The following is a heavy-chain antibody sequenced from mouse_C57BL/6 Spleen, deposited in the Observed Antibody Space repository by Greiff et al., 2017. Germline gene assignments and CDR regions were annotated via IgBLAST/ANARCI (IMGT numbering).Heavy chain of an antibody. CDR1: GYTFTNYW. J-gene: IGHJ4*01. CDR3: ARLLRRHNYAMDY. Sequence: QVQLKQSGAELVRPGTSVKMSCKASGYTFTNYWIGWAKQRPGHGLEWMGDIYPGGGYTNYNEKFKGKATLTADKSSSTDYMQFSSLTSEDSAIYYCARLLRRHNYAMDYGGQGTSVTGFS. D-gene: IGHD3-2*02. CDR2: IYPGGGYT. V-gene: IGHV1-63*01.